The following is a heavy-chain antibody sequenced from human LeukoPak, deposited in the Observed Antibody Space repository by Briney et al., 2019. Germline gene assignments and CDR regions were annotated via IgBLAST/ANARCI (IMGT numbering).Heavy chain of an antibody. V-gene: IGHV3-30*04. J-gene: IGHJ5*02. CDR1: GFTFSRSA. Sequence: GGSLRLSCAASGFTFSRSAMHWVRQAPGKGLEWVAIISYDGGNKYYADSVKGRFTISRDNAKNSLYLQMNSLRAEDTAVYYCARDTHVLRFLEWTPLSWFDPWGQGTLVTVSS. CDR3: ARDTHVLRFLEWTPLSWFDP. CDR2: ISYDGGNK. D-gene: IGHD3-3*01.